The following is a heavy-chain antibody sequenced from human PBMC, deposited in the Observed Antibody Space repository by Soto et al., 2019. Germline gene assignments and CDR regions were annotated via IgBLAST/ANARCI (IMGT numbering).Heavy chain of an antibody. D-gene: IGHD6-19*01. CDR3: ARDSRRVVAGTGYYGLDV. J-gene: IGHJ6*02. CDR1: GGSISSYY. V-gene: IGHV4-59*01. Sequence: PSETLSLTCTVSGGSISSYYWSWIRQPPEKGLEWIGYIYCSGSTNYNPSLKSRVTISVDTSKNQFSLKLSSVTTADTAVYYCARDSRRVVAGTGYYGLDVWGQGTTVTVSS. CDR2: IYCSGST.